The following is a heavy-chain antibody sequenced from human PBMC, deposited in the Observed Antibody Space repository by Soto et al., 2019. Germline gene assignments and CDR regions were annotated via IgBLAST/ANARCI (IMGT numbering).Heavy chain of an antibody. V-gene: IGHV4-59*08. J-gene: IGHJ6*03. Sequence: SETLSLTCTVSGGSISSYYWSWIRQPPGKGLEWIGYIYYSGSTNYNPSLKSRVTISVDTSKNQFSLKLSSVTAADTAVYYCARADLRYCSSTSCLDYYYYMDVWGKGTTVTGSS. CDR1: GGSISSYY. CDR3: ARADLRYCSSTSCLDYYYYMDV. CDR2: IYYSGST. D-gene: IGHD2-2*01.